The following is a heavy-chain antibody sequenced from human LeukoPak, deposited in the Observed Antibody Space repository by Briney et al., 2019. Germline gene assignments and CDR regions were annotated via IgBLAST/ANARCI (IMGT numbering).Heavy chain of an antibody. J-gene: IGHJ5*02. Sequence: SETLSLTCTVSGVSVTSYYWSWIRQPAGKGLEWIGRIYTSGSTNYNPSLKSRVTMSVDTSKNQFSLKLSSVTAADTAVYYCARCFVGGSSLYWFDPWGQGTLVTVSS. CDR1: GVSVTSYY. V-gene: IGHV4-4*07. CDR2: IYTSGST. D-gene: IGHD6-13*01. CDR3: ARCFVGGSSLYWFDP.